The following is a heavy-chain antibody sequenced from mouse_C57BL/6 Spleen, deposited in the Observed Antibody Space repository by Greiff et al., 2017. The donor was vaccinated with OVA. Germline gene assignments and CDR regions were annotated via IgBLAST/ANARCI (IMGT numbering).Heavy chain of an antibody. CDR2: ISYDGSN. Sequence: EVKLEESGPGLVKPSQSLSLTCSVTGYSITSGYYWNWIRQFPGNKLEWMGYISYDGSNNYNPSLKNRISITRDTSKNQFFLKLNSVTTEDTATYYCARDGALYDGYAMDYWGQGTSVTVSS. D-gene: IGHD2-3*01. J-gene: IGHJ4*01. CDR3: ARDGALYDGYAMDY. CDR1: GYSITSGYY. V-gene: IGHV3-6*01.